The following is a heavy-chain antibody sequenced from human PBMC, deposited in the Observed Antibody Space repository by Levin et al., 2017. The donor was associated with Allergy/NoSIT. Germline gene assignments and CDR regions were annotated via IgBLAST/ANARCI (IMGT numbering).Heavy chain of an antibody. V-gene: IGHV3-48*03. CDR3: ARKGSSWYGMDV. CDR2: ISSSGSTI. CDR1: GFTFSSYE. Sequence: LSLTCAASGFTFSSYEMNWVRQAPGKGLEWVSYISSSGSTIYYADSVKGRFTISRDNAKNSLYLQMNSLRAEDTAVYYCARKGSSWYGMDVWGQGTTVTVSS. J-gene: IGHJ6*02. D-gene: IGHD6-13*01.